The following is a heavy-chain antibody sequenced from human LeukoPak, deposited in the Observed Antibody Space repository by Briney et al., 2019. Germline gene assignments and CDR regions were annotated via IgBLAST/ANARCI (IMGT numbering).Heavy chain of an antibody. V-gene: IGHV3-30*02. CDR2: IHYDGTNK. CDR3: ARQIPDSGSLFDY. Sequence: GGSLRLSCAASGFDFSSYGMHWVRQAPGKGLEWVAFIHYDGTNKYYADSVKGRLTISRDNSKNSLYLQMNSLRAEDTAVYYCARQIPDSGSLFDYWGQGTLVTVSS. D-gene: IGHD1-26*01. CDR1: GFDFSSYG. J-gene: IGHJ4*02.